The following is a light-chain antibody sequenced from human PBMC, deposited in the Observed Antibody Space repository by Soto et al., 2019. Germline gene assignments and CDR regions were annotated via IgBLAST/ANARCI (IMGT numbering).Light chain of an antibody. CDR2: GAS. CDR1: QSVRSN. J-gene: IGKJ3*01. V-gene: IGKV3-15*01. Sequence: IVMTQSPATLSVSPGERATLSCRASQSVRSNLAWYQQKPGQAPRLLIYGASTRATGIPVRFSGSGSGTAFTLTISSLQSDDRAVSYCQQYNNWPSFTFGPGTKVDIK. CDR3: QQYNNWPSFT.